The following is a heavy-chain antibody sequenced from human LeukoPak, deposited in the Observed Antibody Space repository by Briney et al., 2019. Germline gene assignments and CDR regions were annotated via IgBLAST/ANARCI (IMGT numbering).Heavy chain of an antibody. CDR2: INPDGRTT. Sequence: GGSLRLSCAAAGFTLSTYWMHWVRQAPGKGLVWVSHINPDGRTTRYANSVTGRFTISRDNAKNTADLQMSSLRAEDTAVYYCARDSCSSTSCSPFLYYFDYWGQGTLVTVSS. CDR3: ARDSCSSTSCSPFLYYFDY. V-gene: IGHV3-74*01. D-gene: IGHD2-2*01. CDR1: GFTLSTYW. J-gene: IGHJ4*02.